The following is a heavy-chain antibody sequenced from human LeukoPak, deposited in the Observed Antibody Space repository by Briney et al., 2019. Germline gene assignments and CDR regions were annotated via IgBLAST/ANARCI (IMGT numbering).Heavy chain of an antibody. V-gene: IGHV3-48*03. Sequence: GGSLRLSCAASGFTFSSYEMNWVRQAPGKGLEWVSYISSSGSTIYYADSVKGRFTISRDNAKNSLYLQMNSLRAEDTAVYYCARGRELGFDPWGQGTLVTVSS. J-gene: IGHJ5*02. D-gene: IGHD1-26*01. CDR3: ARGRELGFDP. CDR2: ISSSGSTI. CDR1: GFTFSSYE.